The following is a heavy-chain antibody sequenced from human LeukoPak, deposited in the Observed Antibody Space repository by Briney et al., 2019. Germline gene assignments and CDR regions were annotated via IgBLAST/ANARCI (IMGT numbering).Heavy chain of an antibody. CDR2: INPNSGGT. CDR3: ARGDYDILTGWPY. J-gene: IGHJ4*02. D-gene: IGHD3-9*01. V-gene: IGHV1-2*02. Sequence: ASAKVSCKASGYTFTGYYMHWVRQAPGQGLEWMGWINPNSGGTNYAQKFQGRVTMTRDTSISTAYMELSRLRSDDTAVYYCARGDYDILTGWPYWGQGTLVTVSS. CDR1: GYTFTGYY.